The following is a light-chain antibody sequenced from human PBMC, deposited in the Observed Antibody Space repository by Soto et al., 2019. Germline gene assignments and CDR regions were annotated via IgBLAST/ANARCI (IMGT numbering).Light chain of an antibody. CDR3: QQYNNWPRT. CDR2: GAS. V-gene: IGKV3-15*01. Sequence: EIVMTQSPATLSVSPGERAILSCRASQSVSSNLAWYQQKPGQAPRLLIYGASTRATGIPARFSGSGSGTEFTLTISSLQSEDFAVYYCQQYNNWPRTFGQGTKVEIK. J-gene: IGKJ1*01. CDR1: QSVSSN.